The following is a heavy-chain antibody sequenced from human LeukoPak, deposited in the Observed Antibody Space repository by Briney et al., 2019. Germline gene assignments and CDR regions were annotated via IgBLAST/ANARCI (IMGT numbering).Heavy chain of an antibody. D-gene: IGHD5-18*01. CDR2: IYYSGST. Sequence: SETLSLTCTVSGGSISSYYWSWIRQPPGKGLEWIGYIYYSGSTNYNPSLKSRVTISVDTSKNQFSLKLSSVTAADTAVYYCARRRRQRGYSYGYSFDPWGQGTLVTVSS. CDR3: ARRRRQRGYSYGYSFDP. V-gene: IGHV4-59*08. J-gene: IGHJ5*02. CDR1: GGSISSYY.